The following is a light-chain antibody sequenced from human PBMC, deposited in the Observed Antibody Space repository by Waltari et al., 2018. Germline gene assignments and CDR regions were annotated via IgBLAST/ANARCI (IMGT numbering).Light chain of an antibody. Sequence: VLTQSPGTLSFSPGETATLSCRASQSISKYLVWYQQRPGHAPRRLIYAASTRATGVPDRFSGSGYGTDFTLTISRLEPEDFAVYYCQNHERLPATFGQGTKVEIK. CDR3: QNHERLPAT. J-gene: IGKJ1*01. CDR2: AAS. V-gene: IGKV3-20*01. CDR1: QSISKY.